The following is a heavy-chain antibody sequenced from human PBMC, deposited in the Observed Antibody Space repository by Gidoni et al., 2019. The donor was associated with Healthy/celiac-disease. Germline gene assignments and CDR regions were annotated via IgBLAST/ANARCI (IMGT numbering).Heavy chain of an antibody. J-gene: IGHJ5*02. D-gene: IGHD3-10*01. CDR1: GCSISSGDYY. CDR3: AVYNYYGSGPSWFDP. V-gene: IGHV4-30-4*01. CDR2: IYYSGRT. Sequence: QVQLQESGPGLVKPSQTLSLTCTFSGCSISSGDYYWRWIRQPPGKGLEWIGYIYYSGRTYYKPSLKSRVTISVDTAKNQFARKMSSVTAADTAVYYCAVYNYYGSGPSWFDPWGQGTLVTVSS.